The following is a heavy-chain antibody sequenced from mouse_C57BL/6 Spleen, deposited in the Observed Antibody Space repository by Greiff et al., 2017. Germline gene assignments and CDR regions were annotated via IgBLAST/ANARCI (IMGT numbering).Heavy chain of an antibody. CDR3: ARGFYYYGSSYPAWFAY. CDR2: FHPYNDDT. J-gene: IGHJ3*01. D-gene: IGHD1-1*01. Sequence: VQLVESGAELVKPGASVKMSCKASGYTFTTYPIEWMKQNHGKSLEWIGNFHPYNDDTKYNEKFKGKATLTVEKSSSTVYLELSRLTSDDSAVYYCARGFYYYGSSYPAWFAYWGQGTLVTVSA. V-gene: IGHV1-47*01. CDR1: GYTFTTYP.